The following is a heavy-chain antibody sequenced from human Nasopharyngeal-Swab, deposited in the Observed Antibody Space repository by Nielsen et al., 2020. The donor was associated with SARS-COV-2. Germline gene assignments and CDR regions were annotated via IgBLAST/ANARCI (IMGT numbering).Heavy chain of an antibody. CDR2: ISSSSSTI. V-gene: IGHV3-48*03. D-gene: IGHD6-13*01. CDR3: ARRAGHEAFDI. Sequence: WIRQPPGKGLEWVSYISSSSSTIYYADSVKGRFTISRDNAKNSLYLQMNSLRAEDTAVYYCARRAGHEAFDIWGQGTTVTVSS. J-gene: IGHJ3*02.